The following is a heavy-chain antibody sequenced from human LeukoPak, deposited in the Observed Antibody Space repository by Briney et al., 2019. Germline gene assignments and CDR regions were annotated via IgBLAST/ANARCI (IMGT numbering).Heavy chain of an antibody. CDR3: ARAGPRGLQIPSLDY. D-gene: IGHD5-24*01. Sequence: GASVKVSCKASGYTFTGYYMHWVRQAPGQGLEWMGWINPNSGGTNYAQKFQGRVTMTRDTSISTAYMELSMLRSDDTAVYYCARAGPRGLQIPSLDYWGQGTLVTVSS. V-gene: IGHV1-2*02. J-gene: IGHJ4*02. CDR1: GYTFTGYY. CDR2: INPNSGGT.